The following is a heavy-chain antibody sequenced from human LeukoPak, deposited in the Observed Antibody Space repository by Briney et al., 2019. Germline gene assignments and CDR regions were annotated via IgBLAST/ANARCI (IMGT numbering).Heavy chain of an antibody. Sequence: SETLSLTFTVSGDSISSYYWSWIRQPPGKGLEWIGYIYYSGSTNYNPSLKSRVTISVDTSKNQFSLKLSSVTAADTAVYYCARARGYSGYAYFDYWGQGTLVTVSS. CDR3: ARARGYSGYAYFDY. CDR1: GDSISSYY. J-gene: IGHJ4*02. CDR2: IYYSGST. V-gene: IGHV4-59*01. D-gene: IGHD5-12*01.